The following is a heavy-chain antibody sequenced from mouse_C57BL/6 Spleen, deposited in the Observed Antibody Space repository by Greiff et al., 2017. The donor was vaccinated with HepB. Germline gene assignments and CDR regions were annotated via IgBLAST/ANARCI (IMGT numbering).Heavy chain of an antibody. J-gene: IGHJ3*01. V-gene: IGHV5-4*01. CDR1: GFTFSSYA. D-gene: IGHD3-1*01. Sequence: EVKLVESGGGLVKPGGSLKLSCAASGFTFSSYAMSWVRQTPEKRLEWVATISDGGSYTYYPDNVKGRFTISRYNAKNNLYLQMSHLKSEDTAMYYCARDRGFAYWGQGTLVTVSA. CDR3: ARDRGFAY. CDR2: ISDGGSYT.